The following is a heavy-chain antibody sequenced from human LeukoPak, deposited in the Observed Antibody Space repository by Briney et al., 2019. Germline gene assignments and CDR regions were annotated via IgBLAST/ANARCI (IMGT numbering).Heavy chain of an antibody. Sequence: SETLSLTCVVSGGSINNHYWSWIRQPPGKGLEWIAYIYSSGNTNYNPSFKSRVTVSVDTSKNQLSLRLTSVAAADTAIYYCARQPSATAAFDIWGQGTMVIVSS. CDR3: ARQPSATAAFDI. CDR2: IYSSGNT. CDR1: GGSINNHY. D-gene: IGHD5-18*01. J-gene: IGHJ3*02. V-gene: IGHV4-59*08.